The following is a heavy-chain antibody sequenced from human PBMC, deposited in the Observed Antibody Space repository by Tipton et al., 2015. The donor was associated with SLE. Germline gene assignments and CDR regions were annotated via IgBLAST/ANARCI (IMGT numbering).Heavy chain of an antibody. CDR3: ARGHYYYGSGSYLNWFDP. J-gene: IGHJ5*02. D-gene: IGHD3-10*01. Sequence: TLSLTCSVSGGSLSSADYYWSWIRQPPGKGLVWIGEINHTGNSNYNPSLKSRVTISVDTSKNQFSLKLSSVTAADTAVYYCARGHYYYGSGSYLNWFDPWGQGTLVTVSS. CDR1: GGSLSSADYY. V-gene: IGHV4-34*01. CDR2: INHTGNS.